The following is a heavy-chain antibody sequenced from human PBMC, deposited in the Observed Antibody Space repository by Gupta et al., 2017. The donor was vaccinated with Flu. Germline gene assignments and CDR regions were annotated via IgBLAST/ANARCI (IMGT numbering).Heavy chain of an antibody. CDR2: INGAGNSV. J-gene: IGHJ3*02. Sequence: EVPRVESGGGLVQPGGCLRLSCAASGLFFSRYWMHWVRQVPGKGLVWVSHINGAGNSVRYSDSMKGRITVSRDNAKNTVYLQMNSLRAEDTALYYCARPRVLVAAHDAVDIWDQGTMVTVSS. D-gene: IGHD2-15*01. CDR1: GLFFSRYW. CDR3: ARPRVLVAAHDAVDI. V-gene: IGHV3-74*01.